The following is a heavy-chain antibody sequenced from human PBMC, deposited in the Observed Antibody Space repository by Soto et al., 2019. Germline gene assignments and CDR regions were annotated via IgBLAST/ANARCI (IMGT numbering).Heavy chain of an antibody. Sequence: QVQLVQSGAEVKEPGDSVRVSCEASGYTFTAYYIHWVRQAPGQGLEWMGWINPKFGDTPYGQDFQGRLTLTWDMSISTVYMDLSRLTSDDTAIYYCARNVDYYYGPGSGNGHGVWGQGTTVNVFS. J-gene: IGHJ6*02. CDR1: GYTFTAYY. D-gene: IGHD3-10*01. CDR3: ARNVDYYYGPGSGNGHGV. CDR2: INPKFGDT. V-gene: IGHV1-2*02.